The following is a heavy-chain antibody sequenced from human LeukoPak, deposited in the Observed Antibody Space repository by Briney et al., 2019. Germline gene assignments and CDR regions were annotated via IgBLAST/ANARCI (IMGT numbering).Heavy chain of an antibody. V-gene: IGHV4-38-2*02. CDR3: VRDDMWSGYYYFDY. D-gene: IGHD3-3*01. CDR2: IYHGGSA. CDR1: GYFISSGYY. Sequence: SETLSLTCTVSGYFISSGYYWGWIRPPPRRGLEWIGSIYHGGSAFYNPSLRSRVTISVDTSKNQFSLKLTSVTAADTAVYYCVRDDMWSGYYYFDYWGQGTLVTVSS. J-gene: IGHJ4*02.